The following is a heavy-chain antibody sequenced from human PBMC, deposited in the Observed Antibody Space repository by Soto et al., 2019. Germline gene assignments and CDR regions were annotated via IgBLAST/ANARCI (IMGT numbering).Heavy chain of an antibody. CDR2: IYYSGST. J-gene: IGHJ6*02. D-gene: IGHD6-13*01. Sequence: PSETLSLTCTVSGGSISSYYWSWIRQPPGKGLEWIGYIYYSGSTNYNPSLKSRVTISVDTSKNQFSLKLSSVTAADTAVYYCARSNSSSWSLYYYYYGMDVWGQGTTVT. V-gene: IGHV4-59*01. CDR1: GGSISSYY. CDR3: ARSNSSSWSLYYYYYGMDV.